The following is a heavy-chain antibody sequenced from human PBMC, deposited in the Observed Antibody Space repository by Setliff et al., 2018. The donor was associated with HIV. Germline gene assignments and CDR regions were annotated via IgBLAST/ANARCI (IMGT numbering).Heavy chain of an antibody. CDR3: ARGSSIVVVTANPGGMDV. J-gene: IGHJ6*02. CDR2: INHSGST. CDR1: GGSFSGYY. D-gene: IGHD2-21*02. V-gene: IGHV4-34*01. Sequence: TLSLTCAVYGGSFSGYYWSWIRQPPGKGLEWIGEINHSGSTNYNPSLKSRVTISVDTSKNQFSLKLSSVTAADTAVYYCARGSSIVVVTANPGGMDVWGQGTMVTVS.